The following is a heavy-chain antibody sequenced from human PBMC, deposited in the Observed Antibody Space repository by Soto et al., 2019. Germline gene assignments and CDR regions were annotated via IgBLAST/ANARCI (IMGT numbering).Heavy chain of an antibody. Sequence: PGGSLRLSCEASGFTFSGSVMHWVRQASGKGLEWVGRIRNKANSYATAYAVSVKGRFTISRDDSRNTAYLQMNSLKTEDTAVYYCARGVYDFWSGHPKGLDYWGQGTVVTVSS. CDR2: IRNKANSYAT. CDR3: ARGVYDFWSGHPKGLDY. CDR1: GFTFSGSV. V-gene: IGHV3-73*01. J-gene: IGHJ4*02. D-gene: IGHD3-3*01.